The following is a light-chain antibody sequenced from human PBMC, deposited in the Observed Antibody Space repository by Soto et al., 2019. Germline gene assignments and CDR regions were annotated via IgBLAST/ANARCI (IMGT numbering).Light chain of an antibody. V-gene: IGLV3-21*04. J-gene: IGLJ3*02. CDR2: YDS. CDR1: NIGINA. CDR3: QLWNSSSDQGV. Sequence: SYELTQPPSVSVAPEKTATITCGGGNIGINAVLWYQQKPGQAPLLVVYYDSDRPSGIPERFSGSTSGNTATLTISRVEAGDEADYYCQLWNSSSDQGVFGGGTKLTVL.